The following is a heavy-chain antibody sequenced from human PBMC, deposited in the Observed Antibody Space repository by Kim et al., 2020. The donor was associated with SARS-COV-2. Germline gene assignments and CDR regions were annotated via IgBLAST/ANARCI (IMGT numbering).Heavy chain of an antibody. D-gene: IGHD3-10*01. CDR2: IYYSGRT. CDR3: ARAHPGMVPRGMGV. Sequence: SETLSLTCTVSGGSISSYYWSWIRQPPGKGLEWIGYIYYSGRTNYNPSLKSRVTISVDTSKNQFSLKLSSVSAADTAVYYCARAHPGMVPRGMGVWGQGTTVTVSS. J-gene: IGHJ6*02. V-gene: IGHV4-59*01. CDR1: GGSISSYY.